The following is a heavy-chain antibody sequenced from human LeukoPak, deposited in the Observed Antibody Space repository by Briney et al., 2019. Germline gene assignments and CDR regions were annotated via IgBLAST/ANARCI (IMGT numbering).Heavy chain of an antibody. CDR3: AKSSGDYFFDY. CDR1: GYNFNNHD. CDR2: INPNSGNA. V-gene: IGHV1-8*01. D-gene: IGHD3-22*01. J-gene: IGHJ4*02. Sequence: ASVKVSCKASGYNFNNHDINWVRQATAQGLEWLGRINPNSGNAAYAQKLQGRVTMTWDSSTNTAFLEVIAPRSDDTAVYYCAKSSGDYFFDYWGQGTLVTVSS.